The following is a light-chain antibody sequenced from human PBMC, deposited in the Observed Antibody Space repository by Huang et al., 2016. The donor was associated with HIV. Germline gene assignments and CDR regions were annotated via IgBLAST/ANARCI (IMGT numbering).Light chain of an antibody. CDR3: MQALETPIT. Sequence: DIVMTQSPLSMPVTPGEPASISCKSSQSLLHSNGYNDLDWYLQKPGQSPQLLISLCYNRTAGVTDRGRGRGAGTEVTLKSRRLEAEDVGVYYGMQALETPITFGQGTRLEIK. CDR1: QSLLHSNGYND. V-gene: IGKV2-28*01. CDR2: LCY. J-gene: IGKJ5*01.